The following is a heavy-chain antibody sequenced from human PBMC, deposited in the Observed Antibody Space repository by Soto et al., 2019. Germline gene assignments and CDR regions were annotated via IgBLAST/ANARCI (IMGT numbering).Heavy chain of an antibody. CDR1: GDSVTSRDYY. V-gene: IGHV4-61*08. J-gene: IGHJ6*02. CDR2: ISYSGNT. Sequence: QVQLQESGPGLVKPSETLSLACTVSGDSVTSRDYYWIWIRQPPGKGLEGIGYISYSGNTYYNPSLKSRVTMSVDPSKSQFSLKLSSVTAADTAVYYCARDRRQVRAYTYGFNNMYYYGVDVWGQGTTVTVSS. D-gene: IGHD2-8*01. CDR3: ARDRRQVRAYTYGFNNMYYYGVDV.